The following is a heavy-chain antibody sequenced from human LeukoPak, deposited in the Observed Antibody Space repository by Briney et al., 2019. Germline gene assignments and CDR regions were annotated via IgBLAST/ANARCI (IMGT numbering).Heavy chain of an antibody. CDR1: GFTVSSNY. J-gene: IGHJ4*02. Sequence: PGGSLRLSCAASGFTVSSNYMSWVRQAPGKGLEWVSGITSGFTPHYADSVKGRFTISRDNSKNTFHLQMNSLRAEDTAVYYCAKDYSDSRVGDVFFEYWGQGTLVTVSS. V-gene: IGHV3-53*01. D-gene: IGHD1-26*01. CDR2: ITSGFTP. CDR3: AKDYSDSRVGDVFFEY.